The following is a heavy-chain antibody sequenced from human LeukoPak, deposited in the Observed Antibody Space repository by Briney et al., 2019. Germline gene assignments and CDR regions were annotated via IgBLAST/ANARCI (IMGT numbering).Heavy chain of an antibody. D-gene: IGHD5-24*01. V-gene: IGHV3-7*03. CDR2: IKEDGTET. Sequence: GPLRLSCAASGFMFSSNWMSWVRLAPGKGLEWVANIKEDGTETYYVDSVKGRFTISRDNAKNSLYLQMNSRRVEDTAVYYCAKEGRSLQTYWGQGTLVTVSS. CDR1: GFMFSSNW. J-gene: IGHJ4*02. CDR3: AKEGRSLQTY.